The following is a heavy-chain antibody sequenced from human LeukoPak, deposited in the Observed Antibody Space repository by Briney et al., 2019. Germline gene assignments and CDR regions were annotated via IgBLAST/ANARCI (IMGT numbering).Heavy chain of an antibody. J-gene: IGHJ2*01. D-gene: IGHD3-22*01. Sequence: PGGSLRLSCAAYGFTFSSYEMNWVRQAPGKGLEWVSYISSSGSTIYYAASVKGRFTISRDNAKNSLYLQMNSLRAEDTAVYYCASGSGSYWYFDLWGRGTLVTVSS. CDR1: GFTFSSYE. CDR3: ASGSGSYWYFDL. V-gene: IGHV3-48*03. CDR2: ISSSGSTI.